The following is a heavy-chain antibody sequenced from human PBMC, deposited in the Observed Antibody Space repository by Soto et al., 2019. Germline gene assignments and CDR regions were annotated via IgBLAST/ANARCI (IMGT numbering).Heavy chain of an antibody. CDR2: ISFDGSLK. CDR1: GFSLTNYA. CDR3: AKDVAAVKNHLSNWFDP. J-gene: IGHJ5*02. V-gene: IGHV3-30*18. D-gene: IGHD3-3*02. Sequence: QVQLVESGGGVVKPGTSLRLSCAASGFSLTNYAIHGVHQPPGKGLEGVAVISFDGSLKLSRETVKGRFTISRDNSRNTLYLQMSSLRAEDTAVYYCAKDVAAVKNHLSNWFDPWGQGTLVTVSS.